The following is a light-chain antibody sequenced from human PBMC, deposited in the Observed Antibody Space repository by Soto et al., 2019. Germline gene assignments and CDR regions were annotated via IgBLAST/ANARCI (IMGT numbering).Light chain of an antibody. CDR3: LRYGRSPGWT. CDR2: ATS. J-gene: IGKJ1*01. Sequence: EVVLTQSPATLSLSPGEGATLSCRASQSIGNYLAWYQQKPGQAPRLLIYATSSRATGIPARFSGSGSGTDFTLTISRLEPEDFAVYYCLRYGRSPGWTFGQGTKVDIK. CDR1: QSIGNY. V-gene: IGKV3-20*01.